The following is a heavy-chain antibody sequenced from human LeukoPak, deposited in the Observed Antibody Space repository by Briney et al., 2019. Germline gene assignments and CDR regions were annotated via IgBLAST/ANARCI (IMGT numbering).Heavy chain of an antibody. CDR2: IYYSGCT. CDR3: ARDRPPNDSSGYFDY. J-gene: IGHJ4*02. D-gene: IGHD3-22*01. Sequence: SETLSLTCTVSGGSISSSSYYWGWIRQPPGKGLEWIGSIYYSGCTYYNPSLTSRVTISVDTSKNHFSLKLSSVTAADTAVYYCARDRPPNDSSGYFDYWGQGTLVTVSS. CDR1: GGSISSSSYY. V-gene: IGHV4-39*07.